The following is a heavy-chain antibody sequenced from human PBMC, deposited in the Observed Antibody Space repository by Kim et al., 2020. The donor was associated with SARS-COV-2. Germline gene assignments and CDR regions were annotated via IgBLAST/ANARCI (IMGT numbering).Heavy chain of an antibody. CDR1: GLIMSSYW. J-gene: IGHJ4*02. CDR2: INTDGSST. CDR3: ECRFFGLPSSNFDY. Sequence: GGSLRLSCAASGLIMSSYWMQWVRQAPGKGLVWVSRINTDGSSTSYADSVKGRFTISRDNAKSTLYLQMNSLRADDTAVYYCECRFFGLPSSNFDYWGQG. D-gene: IGHD2-15*01. V-gene: IGHV3-74*01.